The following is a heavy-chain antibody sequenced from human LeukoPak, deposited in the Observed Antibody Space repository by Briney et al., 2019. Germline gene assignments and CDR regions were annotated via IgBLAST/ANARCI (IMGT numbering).Heavy chain of an antibody. V-gene: IGHV4-39*01. CDR3: ARHPTSLEYCSGGSCFGYYYYYMDV. D-gene: IGHD2-15*01. Sequence: PSETLSLTCTVSGGSISSSSYYWGWIRQPPGKGLEWIGSIYYSGSTYYNPSLKSRVTISVDTSKNQFSLKLSSVTAADTAVYYCARHPTSLEYCSGGSCFGYYYYYMDVWGKGTTVTISS. CDR2: IYYSGST. J-gene: IGHJ6*03. CDR1: GGSISSSSYY.